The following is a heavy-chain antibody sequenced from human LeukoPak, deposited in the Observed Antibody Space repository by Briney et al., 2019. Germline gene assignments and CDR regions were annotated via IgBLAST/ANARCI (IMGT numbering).Heavy chain of an antibody. J-gene: IGHJ4*02. Sequence: GGSLRLSCAASGFTVSSNYMSWVRQAPGKGLEWVSVIYIGGSTYYADSVKGQFTISRDNSKNTLHLQMNSLRAEDTAVYYCARGGTFPIFDYWGQGTLVTVSS. V-gene: IGHV3-53*01. CDR3: ARGGTFPIFDY. CDR2: IYIGGST. D-gene: IGHD2-15*01. CDR1: GFTVSSNY.